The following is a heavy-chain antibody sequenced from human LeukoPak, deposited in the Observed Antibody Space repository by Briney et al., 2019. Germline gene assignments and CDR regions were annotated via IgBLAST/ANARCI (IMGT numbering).Heavy chain of an antibody. Sequence: SETLSLTCAAYGGSFRGYYWSWIRQPPGKGLEWMGEINHSGSTNYNPSLKSRVTISVDTSKNQFSLKLSSVTAADTAVYYCARAPYYYDSGYYFDYWGQGTLVTVSS. V-gene: IGHV4-34*01. J-gene: IGHJ4*02. CDR1: GGSFRGYY. CDR2: INHSGST. D-gene: IGHD3-10*01. CDR3: ARAPYYYDSGYYFDY.